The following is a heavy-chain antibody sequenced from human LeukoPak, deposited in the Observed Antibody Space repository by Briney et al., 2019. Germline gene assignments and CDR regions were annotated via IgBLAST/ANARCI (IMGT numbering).Heavy chain of an antibody. CDR2: INSDGSST. CDR3: ARGTITSQRLLSY. V-gene: IGHV3-74*01. CDR1: GFTFSSYW. Sequence: GGSLRLSCAASGFTFSSYWMHWVGQAPGKGLVWVSRINSDGSSTSYADSVKGRFTISRDNAKNTLYLQMNSLRAEDTAVYYCARGTITSQRLLSYWGQGTLVTVSS. J-gene: IGHJ4*02. D-gene: IGHD1-14*01.